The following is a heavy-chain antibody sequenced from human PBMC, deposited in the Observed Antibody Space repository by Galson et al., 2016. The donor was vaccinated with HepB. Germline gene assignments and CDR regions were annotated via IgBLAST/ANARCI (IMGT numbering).Heavy chain of an antibody. D-gene: IGHD4-23*01. J-gene: IGHJ4*02. CDR3: VRDNFADY. V-gene: IGHV3-21*04. Sequence: SLRLSCAASGFTFTSYSMFWVRQAPGKGLEWVSSISSTSSYIYYADSVKGRFTISRDNSKNTLSLQMNNLGVEDTALYFCVRDNFADYWGQGTLVTVSS. CDR1: GFTFTSYS. CDR2: ISSTSSYI.